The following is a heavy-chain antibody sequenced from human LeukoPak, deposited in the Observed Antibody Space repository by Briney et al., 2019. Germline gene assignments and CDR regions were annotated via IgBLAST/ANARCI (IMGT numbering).Heavy chain of an antibody. CDR2: ISYDGSNK. CDR3: AKDSSDLRFLEWLHHFDY. D-gene: IGHD3-3*01. CDR1: GFTFSSYG. J-gene: IGHJ4*02. V-gene: IGHV3-30*18. Sequence: GGSLRLSCAASGFTFSSYGMHWVRQAPGKGLEWVAVISYDGSNKYYADSVKGRFTISRDNSKNTLYLQMNSLRAEDTAVCYCAKDSSDLRFLEWLHHFDYWGQGTLVTVSS.